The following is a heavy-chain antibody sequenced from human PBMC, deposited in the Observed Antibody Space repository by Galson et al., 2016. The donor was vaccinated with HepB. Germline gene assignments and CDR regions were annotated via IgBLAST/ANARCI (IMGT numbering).Heavy chain of an antibody. CDR3: SHRTYSYGSFPY. CDR1: GFSLSTSGVG. Sequence: PALVKPTQTLTLTCTFSGFSLSTSGVGVGWIRQPPGKALEWLAFIYWNDDKRYSPSLKSRLTVTKDTSKNQVVLTMTNMDPVDTGTYNCSHRTYSYGSFPYGGQGTLGTVSS. J-gene: IGHJ4*02. V-gene: IGHV2-5*01. CDR2: IYWNDDK. D-gene: IGHD5-18*01.